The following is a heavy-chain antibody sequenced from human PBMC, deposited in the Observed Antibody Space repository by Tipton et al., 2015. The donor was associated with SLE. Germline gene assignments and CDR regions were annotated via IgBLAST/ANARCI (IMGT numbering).Heavy chain of an antibody. Sequence: TLSLTCNISGASISGGAYYWSWIRQHPGKGLEWIGYIYYSGSIFYNPSLKSRLTLSLDTSEKQFSLKLSSVTAADTAVYYCARGSRDSIYYYYYMDVWGKGTTVTVSS. V-gene: IGHV4-31*03. CDR1: GASISGGAYY. D-gene: IGHD2-15*01. CDR3: ARGSRDSIYYYYYMDV. CDR2: IYYSGSI. J-gene: IGHJ6*03.